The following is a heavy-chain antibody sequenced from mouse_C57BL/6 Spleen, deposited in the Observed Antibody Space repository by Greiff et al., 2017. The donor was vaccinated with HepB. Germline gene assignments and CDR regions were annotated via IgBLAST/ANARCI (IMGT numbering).Heavy chain of an antibody. J-gene: IGHJ1*03. V-gene: IGHV5-9-1*02. CDR3: TRDRDYYGSSLYWYFDV. CDR1: GFTFSSYA. Sequence: EVKLMESGEGLVKPGGSLKLSCAASGFTFSSYAMSWVRQTPEKRLEWVAYISSGGDYIYYADTVKGRFTISRDNARNTLYLQMSSLKSEDTAMYYCTRDRDYYGSSLYWYFDVWGTGTTVTVSS. CDR2: ISSGGDYI. D-gene: IGHD1-1*01.